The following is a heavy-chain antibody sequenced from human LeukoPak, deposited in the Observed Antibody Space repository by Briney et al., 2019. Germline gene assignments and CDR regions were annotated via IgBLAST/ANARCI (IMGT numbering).Heavy chain of an antibody. CDR2: ISLSGGST. V-gene: IGHV3-23*01. D-gene: IGHD1-26*01. J-gene: IGHJ4*02. Sequence: GGSLRLSCAASGFTFSSYAMSWVRQAPGKGLQWVSAISLSGGSTYYADSVKGRFTISRDNSKNTLYLQMNSLRAEDTALYYCAKAWSGSYFYFDYWGQGTLVTVSS. CDR1: GFTFSSYA. CDR3: AKAWSGSYFYFDY.